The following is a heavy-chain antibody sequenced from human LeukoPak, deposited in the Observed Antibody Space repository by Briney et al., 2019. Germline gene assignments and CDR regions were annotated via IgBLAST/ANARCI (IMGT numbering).Heavy chain of an antibody. CDR1: GGSISSYY. J-gene: IGHJ4*02. CDR3: AVGYDSSGYYPAHFDY. D-gene: IGHD3-22*01. Sequence: PSETLSLTCTVSGGSISSYYWSRIRQPPGKGLEWIGYIYYSGSTNYNPSLKSRVTISVDTSKNQFSLKLSSVTAADTAVYYCAVGYDSSGYYPAHFDYWGQGTLVTVSS. V-gene: IGHV4-59*01. CDR2: IYYSGST.